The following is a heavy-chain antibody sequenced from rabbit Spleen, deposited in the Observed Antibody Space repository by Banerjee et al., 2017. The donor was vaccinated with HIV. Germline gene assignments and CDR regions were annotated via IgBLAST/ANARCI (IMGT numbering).Heavy chain of an antibody. CDR3: ARDLVTVIGWNFNL. D-gene: IGHD1-1*01. V-gene: IGHV1S45*01. CDR2: INIVTGKS. Sequence: EQLEESGGGLVKPEGSLTLTCKASGVSLNDKDAMCWVRQAPGKGLEWIACINIVTGKSVYASWAKGRFIMFRTSSTTVTLQMTSLTVADTATYFCARDLVTVIGWNFNLWGQGPSSPS. CDR1: GVSLNDKDA. J-gene: IGHJ4*01.